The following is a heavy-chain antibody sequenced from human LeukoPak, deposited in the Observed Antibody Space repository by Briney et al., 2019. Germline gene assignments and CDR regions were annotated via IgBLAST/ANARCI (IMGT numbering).Heavy chain of an antibody. CDR3: ARGGGDYKDFDY. CDR1: GYTFTSYG. Sequence: ASVKVSCKASGYTFTSYGIIWVRQAPGQGLEWMGWISAYNGHTKYAQKFQGRVTMTTDTSTSTAYMELRSLRSDDTAVYYCARGGGDYKDFDYWGQGTLVTVSS. V-gene: IGHV1-18*01. D-gene: IGHD4-17*01. J-gene: IGHJ4*02. CDR2: ISAYNGHT.